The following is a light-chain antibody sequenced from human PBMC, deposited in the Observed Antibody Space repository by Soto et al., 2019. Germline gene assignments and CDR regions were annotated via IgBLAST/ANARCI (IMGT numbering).Light chain of an antibody. V-gene: IGKV3-20*01. CDR1: QSVSSPY. Sequence: EVVLTQSPVTLSLSPGERATLSCRASQSVSSPYLAWYQQKPGQPPRLLIYGASSRATDIPDRFIGSGSGTEFTLTIARLAPEDFAMYYCQQYGSSPFTVGPGTKVAI. CDR2: GAS. CDR3: QQYGSSPFT. J-gene: IGKJ3*01.